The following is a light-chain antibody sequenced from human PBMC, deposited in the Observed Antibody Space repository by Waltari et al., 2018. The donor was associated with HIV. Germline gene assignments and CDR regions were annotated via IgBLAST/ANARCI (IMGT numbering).Light chain of an antibody. CDR1: QSLFNSDDGDTY. Sequence: DIVMTQTPLSLPVTPGGPASISCRSSQSLFNSDDGDTYLDWYLQKPGQSPQLLIYTVSCRASGVPDRFSGSGSGTDFTLNISSVESEDVGVYYCMQRVEFPLSFGGGTKVEIK. CDR2: TVS. V-gene: IGKV2-40*01. CDR3: MQRVEFPLS. J-gene: IGKJ4*01.